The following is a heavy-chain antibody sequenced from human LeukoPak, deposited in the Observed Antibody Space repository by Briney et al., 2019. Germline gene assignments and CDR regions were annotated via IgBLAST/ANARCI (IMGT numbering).Heavy chain of an antibody. V-gene: IGHV3-7*01. CDR3: ARAEKRIQPED. J-gene: IGHJ4*02. CDR1: GFSFKDYW. CDR2: ITPDGSGK. D-gene: IGHD5-18*01. Sequence: GGSLRLSCAASGFSFKDYWMSWVRQAPGKGLEWVADITPDGSGKTYVDSVKGRFTISRDNAKQSLYLQLDTVTAEDTAVYYCARAEKRIQPEDWGQGTLVTVSS.